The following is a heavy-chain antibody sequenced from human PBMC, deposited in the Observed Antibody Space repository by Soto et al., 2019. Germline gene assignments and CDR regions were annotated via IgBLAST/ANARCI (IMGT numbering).Heavy chain of an antibody. CDR3: AKDRAGYSSGHHHPYGMDV. CDR2: ISWDGGST. J-gene: IGHJ6*02. Sequence: GGSLRLSCAASGFTFDDYAMHWVRQAPGKGLEWVSLISWDGGSTYYADSVKGRFTISRDNSKNSLYLQMNSLRAEDTALYYCAKDRAGYSSGHHHPYGMDVWGQGTTVTVSS. CDR1: GFTFDDYA. D-gene: IGHD6-19*01. V-gene: IGHV3-43D*04.